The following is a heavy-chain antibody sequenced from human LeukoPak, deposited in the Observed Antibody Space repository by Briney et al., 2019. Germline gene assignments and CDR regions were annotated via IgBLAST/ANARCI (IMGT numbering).Heavy chain of an antibody. Sequence: GGSLRLSCAASGFTFSSNWMSWVRQAPGKGLEWVAVISYDGSNKYYADSVKGRFTISRDNSKNTLYLQMNSLRAEDTAVYYCARTWRHCSSTSCYGYYYYYMDVWGKGTTVTVSS. CDR3: ARTWRHCSSTSCYGYYYYYMDV. V-gene: IGHV3-30-3*01. CDR2: ISYDGSNK. D-gene: IGHD2-2*01. J-gene: IGHJ6*03. CDR1: GFTFSSNW.